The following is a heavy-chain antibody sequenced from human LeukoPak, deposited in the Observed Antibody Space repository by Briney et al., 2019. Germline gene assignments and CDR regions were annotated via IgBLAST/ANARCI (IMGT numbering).Heavy chain of an antibody. V-gene: IGHV4-59*01. Sequence: SQTLSLTCTVSGGSIIGSYWSWIRQPPGKGLEWIACIYYSGGTKYNPSLKSRSTISLDMSRNQISLKLSSVTAADTAMYYCARSPLSTGYYSWGQGTLVTVSS. J-gene: IGHJ4*02. CDR3: ARSPLSTGYYS. D-gene: IGHD3-9*01. CDR1: GGSIIGSY. CDR2: IYYSGGT.